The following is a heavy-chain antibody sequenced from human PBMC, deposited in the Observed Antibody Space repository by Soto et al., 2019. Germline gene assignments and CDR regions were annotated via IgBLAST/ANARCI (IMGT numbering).Heavy chain of an antibody. J-gene: IGHJ5*02. V-gene: IGHV4-59*08. CDR1: DGSIRNYY. CDR3: ARHGCSSTSCFNGFDP. Sequence: TKSHTCTVADGSIRNYYGRWIRQPQGKGLEWIGYIYYSGSTNYNPSLKSRVTISVDTSKNQFSLKLSSVTAADTAVYYCARHGCSSTSCFNGFDPRGQGTLVTVSS. D-gene: IGHD2-2*01. CDR2: IYYSGST.